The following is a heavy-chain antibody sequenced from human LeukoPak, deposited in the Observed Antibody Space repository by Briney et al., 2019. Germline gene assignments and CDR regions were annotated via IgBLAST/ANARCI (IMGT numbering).Heavy chain of an antibody. CDR1: GGSISSYY. CDR2: IYYSGST. V-gene: IGHV4-59*01. D-gene: IGHD6-6*01. Sequence: SETLSLTCTVSGGSISSYYWSWIRQPPGKGLEWIGYIYYSGSTNYNPSLKSRVTISVDTPKNQFSLKLSSVTAADTAVYYCARVVVNSSSSILSLYYYYMDVWGKGTTVTVSS. CDR3: ARVVVNSSSSILSLYYYYMDV. J-gene: IGHJ6*03.